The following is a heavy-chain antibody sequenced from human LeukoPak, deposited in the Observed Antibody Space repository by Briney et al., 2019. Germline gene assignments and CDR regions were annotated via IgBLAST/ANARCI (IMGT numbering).Heavy chain of an antibody. D-gene: IGHD6-19*01. Sequence: GGSLRLSCAASGFTLDDYAMHWVRQAPGKGLEWVSLISGDGGRTYYADSVKGRFTISRDNSKNSLYLQMNILRTDDTALYYCAKEGPIAVAAYFDFWGQGTLVTVSS. CDR3: AKEGPIAVAAYFDF. CDR1: GFTLDDYA. CDR2: ISGDGGRT. V-gene: IGHV3-43*02. J-gene: IGHJ4*02.